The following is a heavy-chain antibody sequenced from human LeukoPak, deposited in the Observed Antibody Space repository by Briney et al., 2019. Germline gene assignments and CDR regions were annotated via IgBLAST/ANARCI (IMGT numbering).Heavy chain of an antibody. CDR1: GYTFTSYD. CDR3: ARGAMTTVTTPHY. CDR2: MNPNSGNT. Sequence: GASVKVSCKTSGYTFTSYDINWVRQATGQGLEWMGWMNPNSGNTGYAQKFQGRVTMTRNTSISTAYMELSSLRSEDTAVYYCARGAMTTVTTPHYWGQGTLVTVSS. D-gene: IGHD4-17*01. V-gene: IGHV1-8*01. J-gene: IGHJ4*02.